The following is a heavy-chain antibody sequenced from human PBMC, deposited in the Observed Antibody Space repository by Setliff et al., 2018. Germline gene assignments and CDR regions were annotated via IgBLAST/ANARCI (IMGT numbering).Heavy chain of an antibody. V-gene: IGHV5-51*01. CDR2: IYPDDSDT. CDR1: ASTFSNYW. D-gene: IGHD2-2*01. CDR3: ARALYPSSFIGHNWFDP. Sequence: GESLKISCKDSASTFSNYWIVWVRQMPGKGLEWMGMIYPDDSDTKYHPSFQGQVTISADKSIGTAYLQWSSLKASDTAMYYCARALYPSSFIGHNWFDPWGQGTLVTVSS. J-gene: IGHJ5*02.